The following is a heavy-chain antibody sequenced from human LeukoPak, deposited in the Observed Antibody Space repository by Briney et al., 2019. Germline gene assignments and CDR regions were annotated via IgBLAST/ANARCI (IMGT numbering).Heavy chain of an antibody. D-gene: IGHD5-18*01. CDR2: INAGNGNT. V-gene: IGHV1-3*01. CDR3: ARARGLQLSPDY. Sequence: PGASVKVSCKASGYTFTNFGISWVRQAPGQGLEWMGWINAGNGNTKYSQKFQGRVTITRDTSASTAYMELSSLRSEDTAVYYCARARGLQLSPDYWGQGALVTVSS. CDR1: GYTFTNFG. J-gene: IGHJ4*02.